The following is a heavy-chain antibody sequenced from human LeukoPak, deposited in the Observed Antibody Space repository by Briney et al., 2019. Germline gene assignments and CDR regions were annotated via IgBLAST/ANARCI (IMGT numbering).Heavy chain of an antibody. CDR3: AIAMRDSGSCSGAFDI. J-gene: IGHJ3*02. D-gene: IGHD1-26*01. CDR2: IYPGDSDT. V-gene: IGHV5-51*01. Sequence: GESLKISCKGSGYSFTSYWIGWVRQMPGKGLEWMGIIYPGDSDTRYSPSFQGQVTISADKSISTAYLQWSSLKASDTAMYYCAIAMRDSGSCSGAFDIWGQGTMVTVSS. CDR1: GYSFTSYW.